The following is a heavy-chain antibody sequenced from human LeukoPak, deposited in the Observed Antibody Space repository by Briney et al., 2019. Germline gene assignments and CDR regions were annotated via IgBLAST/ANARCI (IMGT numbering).Heavy chain of an antibody. D-gene: IGHD2-2*01. J-gene: IGHJ5*01. Sequence: GGSLRLSCAASGFTFNNYAMSWVRQAPGQGLEWVSAISASGGTTYYADSVKGRFTISRDNSENTLFLQMNSLRAEDTAVYYCAKEPREYCSSTSCPNWFDSWGQGTLVTVSS. CDR3: AKEPREYCSSTSCPNWFDS. CDR1: GFTFNNYA. CDR2: ISASGGTT. V-gene: IGHV3-23*01.